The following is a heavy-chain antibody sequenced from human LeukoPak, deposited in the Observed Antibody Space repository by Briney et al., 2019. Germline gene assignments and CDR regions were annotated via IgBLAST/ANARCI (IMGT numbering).Heavy chain of an antibody. J-gene: IGHJ6*02. CDR2: ISYDGSNK. Sequence: GGSLRLSCAASGFTFSSYATHWVRQAPGKGLEWVAVISYDGSNKYYADSVKGRFTISRDNSKNTLYLQMNSLRAEDTAVYYCARDPGGSSPGYYYGMDVWGQGTTVTVSS. CDR1: GFTFSSYA. V-gene: IGHV3-30-3*01. D-gene: IGHD3-16*01. CDR3: ARDPGGSSPGYYYGMDV.